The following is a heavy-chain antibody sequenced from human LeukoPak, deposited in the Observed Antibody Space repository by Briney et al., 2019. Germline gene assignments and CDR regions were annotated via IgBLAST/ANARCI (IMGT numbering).Heavy chain of an antibody. J-gene: IGHJ4*02. D-gene: IGHD1-26*01. CDR3: ARHIHEVGATTYGLKDY. CDR1: GGSISSSSYY. Sequence: PSETLSLTCTVSGGSISSSSYYWCWIRQPPGKGLEWIGSIYYSGSTYYNPSLNTRVTISVDTSTTQFSLKLSSVTAADTAVYYCARHIHEVGATTYGLKDYWGQGTLVTVSS. V-gene: IGHV4-39*01. CDR2: IYYSGST.